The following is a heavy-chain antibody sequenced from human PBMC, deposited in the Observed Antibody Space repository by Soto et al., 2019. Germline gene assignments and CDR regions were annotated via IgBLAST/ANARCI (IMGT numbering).Heavy chain of an antibody. D-gene: IGHD3-16*01. CDR3: ARGDGGSTPKHNYYYYYGMDV. J-gene: IGHJ6*02. CDR1: GSTFTIYS. V-gene: IGHV1-2*04. Sequence: GSSLKGSCKSSGSTFTIYSMHCVREAPGQVLDWMGVITPTGEATNYAQKFQGWVTMTRDTSISTAYMELSRLRSDDTAVYYCARGDGGSTPKHNYYYYYGMDVWGQGTTVTVSS. CDR2: ITPTGEAT.